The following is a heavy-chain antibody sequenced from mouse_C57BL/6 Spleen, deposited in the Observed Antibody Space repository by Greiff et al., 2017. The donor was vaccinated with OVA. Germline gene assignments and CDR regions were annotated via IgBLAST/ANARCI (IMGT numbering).Heavy chain of an antibody. CDR1: GYAFSSSW. V-gene: IGHV1-82*01. Sequence: QVQLQQSGPELVKPGASVKISCKASGYAFSSSWMNWVKQRPGKGLEWIGRIYPGDGDTNYNGKFKGTATLTADKSSSTAYMQLSSLTSEDSAVYFCARGGTTVVAPEGDMDYWGQGTSVTVSS. D-gene: IGHD1-1*01. CDR3: ARGGTTVVAPEGDMDY. J-gene: IGHJ4*01. CDR2: IYPGDGDT.